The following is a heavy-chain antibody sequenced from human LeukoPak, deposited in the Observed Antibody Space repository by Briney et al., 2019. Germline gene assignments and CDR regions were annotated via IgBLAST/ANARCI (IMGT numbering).Heavy chain of an antibody. D-gene: IGHD6-6*01. V-gene: IGHV3-7*01. J-gene: IGHJ4*02. CDR3: ARDRRIAARTSYFDY. CDR2: IKQDGSEK. Sequence: SGGSLRLSCAASEFTFSSYGMHWVRQAPGKGLEWVANIKQDGSEKYYVDSVKGRFTISRDNAKDSLYLQMNSLRAEDTAVYYCARDRRIAARTSYFDYWGQGTLVTVSS. CDR1: EFTFSSYG.